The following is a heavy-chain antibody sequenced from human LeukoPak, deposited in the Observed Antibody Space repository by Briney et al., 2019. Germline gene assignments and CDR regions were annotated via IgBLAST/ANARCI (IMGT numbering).Heavy chain of an antibody. Sequence: PGGSLRLSCAASGLTFSGDAMTWVRQAPGKGLEWIAYIGSVSSPIFYANSVKGRFTISRDNAKNSLYLQINSLRAEDTAVYYCARVVLRNSVVTALFDYWGQGTQVAVSS. J-gene: IGHJ4*02. CDR3: ARVVLRNSVVTALFDY. V-gene: IGHV3-48*04. CDR2: IGSVSSPI. D-gene: IGHD2-21*02. CDR1: GLTFSGDA.